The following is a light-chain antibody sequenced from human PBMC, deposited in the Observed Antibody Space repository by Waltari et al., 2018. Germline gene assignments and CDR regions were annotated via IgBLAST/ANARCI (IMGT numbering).Light chain of an antibody. V-gene: IGLV1-51*02. J-gene: IGLJ7*01. CDR1: NIGNNY. CDR2: EDS. CDR3: GTWDSSLSGAV. Sequence: QSVLTQPPSVSAAPGQRVTISNIGNNYVSWYRQFPGTAPKLLIYEDSERPSGIPGRVPGSKSGTSATLDITGLQAGDEADYYCGTWDSSLSGAVFGGGTHLTVL.